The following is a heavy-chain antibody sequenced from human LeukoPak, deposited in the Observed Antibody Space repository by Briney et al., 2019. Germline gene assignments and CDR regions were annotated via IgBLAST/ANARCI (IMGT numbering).Heavy chain of an antibody. CDR3: ARGPNRYSSGWYYFDY. Sequence: SETLSLTCTVSGGSISSYHWIWIRQPPGKGLEWIGYIHYSGSTNYNPSLKSRVTISVDTSKNEFSLKLSSVTAADTAVYFCARGPNRYSSGWYYFDYWGQGTLVTVSS. D-gene: IGHD6-19*01. V-gene: IGHV4-59*01. CDR1: GGSISSYH. CDR2: IHYSGST. J-gene: IGHJ4*02.